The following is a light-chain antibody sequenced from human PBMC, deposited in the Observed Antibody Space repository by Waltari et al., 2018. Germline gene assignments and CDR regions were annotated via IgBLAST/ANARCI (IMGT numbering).Light chain of an antibody. CDR3: SSYTSSNTLI. CDR2: DVS. Sequence: QSALTQPPSVSGSPGQSVTISCTGSTSDISTYNRVSWYQQTPGTAPKLIISDVSNWPSGVPGRFSGSKSGNTASLTISGLQAEDEADYYCSSYTSSNTLIFGGGTKLTVL. J-gene: IGLJ2*01. V-gene: IGLV2-18*02. CDR1: TSDISTYNR.